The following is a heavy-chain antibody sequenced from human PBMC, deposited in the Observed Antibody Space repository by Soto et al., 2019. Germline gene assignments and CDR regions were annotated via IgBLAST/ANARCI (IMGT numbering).Heavy chain of an antibody. Sequence: GGSLRLSCVASGFTFSSYAMSWVRQAPGKGLEWVSAISGSGGSTYYADSVKGRFTISRDNSKNTLYLQMNSLRAEDTAVYYCAKVREGLLWFGENSYYYYMDVWGKGTTVTVSS. V-gene: IGHV3-23*01. D-gene: IGHD3-10*01. CDR3: AKVREGLLWFGENSYYYYMDV. CDR1: GFTFSSYA. CDR2: ISGSGGST. J-gene: IGHJ6*03.